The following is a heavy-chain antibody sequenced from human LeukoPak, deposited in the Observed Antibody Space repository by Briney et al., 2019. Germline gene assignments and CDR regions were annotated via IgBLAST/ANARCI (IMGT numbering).Heavy chain of an antibody. D-gene: IGHD2-2*02. J-gene: IGHJ5*02. CDR1: GYTFTSYD. Sequence: ASVKVSCKASGYTFTSYDINWVRQATGRGLEWMGWMNPNSGNTGYAQKFQGRVTMTRNTSISTAYMELSSLRSEDTAVYYCARDLGYCSSTSCHSRFDPWGQGTLVTVSS. CDR3: ARDLGYCSSTSCHSRFDP. CDR2: MNPNSGNT. V-gene: IGHV1-8*01.